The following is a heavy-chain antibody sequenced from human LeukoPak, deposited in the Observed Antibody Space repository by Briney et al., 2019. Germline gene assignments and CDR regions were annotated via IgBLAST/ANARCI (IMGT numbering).Heavy chain of an antibody. CDR2: IYYSGST. CDR3: ARDFSPKYCSSTSCYYFDY. CDR1: GFTFSSYA. J-gene: IGHJ4*02. D-gene: IGHD2-2*01. V-gene: IGHV4-59*01. Sequence: GSLRLSCSASGFTFSSYAMHWVRQAPGKGLEWIGNIYYSGSTSYNPSLKSRVTISVDTSKNQFSLKLSSVTAADTAVYYCARDFSPKYCSSTSCYYFDYWGQGTLVTVSS.